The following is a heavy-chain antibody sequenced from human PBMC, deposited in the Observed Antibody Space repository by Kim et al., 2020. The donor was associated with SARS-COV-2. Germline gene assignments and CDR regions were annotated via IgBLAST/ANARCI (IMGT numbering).Heavy chain of an antibody. CDR3: ARIRCNCYSTTFQAAYFDY. D-gene: IGHD2-2*01. Sequence: SGPTLVNPTQTLTLTCAFSGFSLSTSGMCVSWIRQPPGKALEWLARIDWDDDKYYNTSLKTRLTISKDTSKNQVVLTMTNMDPVDTATYYCARIRCNCYSTTFQAAYFDYWGQGTLVTVSS. V-gene: IGHV2-70*11. CDR2: IDWDDDK. J-gene: IGHJ4*02. CDR1: GFSLSTSGMC.